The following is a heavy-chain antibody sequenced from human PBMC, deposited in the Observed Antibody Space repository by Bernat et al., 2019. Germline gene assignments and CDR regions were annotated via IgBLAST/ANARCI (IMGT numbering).Heavy chain of an antibody. CDR3: TRQLVVVAAQNYYYYGMDV. CDR1: GFTFSSSA. CDR2: NRSKANSYAT. J-gene: IGHJ6*02. Sequence: VQLVESGGGVVQPGRSLRLSCAASGFTFSSSAMHWVRQASGKGLEWVGRNRSKANSYATAYAASVKGRFTISRDDSKNTAYLQMNSLKTEDTAVYYCTRQLVVVAAQNYYYYGMDVWGQGTTVTVSS. D-gene: IGHD2-15*01. V-gene: IGHV3-73*01.